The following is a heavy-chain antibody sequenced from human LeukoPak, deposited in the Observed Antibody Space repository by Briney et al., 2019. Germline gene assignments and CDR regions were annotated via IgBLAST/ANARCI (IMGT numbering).Heavy chain of an antibody. V-gene: IGHV4-59*01. J-gene: IGHJ4*02. Sequence: SETLSLTCTASGGSISSYYWSWIRQPPGKGLEWIWYIYDSGSTNYNPSLKRRVTISVDTSKNQFSLKKSSVAAADTAVYYCASTSCGSGREGYFDYWGQGTLVTVSS. CDR2: IYDSGST. D-gene: IGHD3-10*01. CDR3: ASTSCGSGREGYFDY. CDR1: GGSISSYY.